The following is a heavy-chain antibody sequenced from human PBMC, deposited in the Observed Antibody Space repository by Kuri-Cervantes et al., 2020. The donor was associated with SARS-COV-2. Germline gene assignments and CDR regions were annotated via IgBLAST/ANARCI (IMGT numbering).Heavy chain of an antibody. Sequence: GGSLRLSCSASGFTFSSYAMHWVRQAPGKGLEYVSAISSNGGSTYYADSVKGRFTISRDNSKNTLYLQMSSLRAEDTAVYYCVNPTGHYYYGMDVWGQGTTVTVSS. CDR1: GFTFSSYA. V-gene: IGHV3-64D*08. CDR3: VNPTGHYYYGMDV. J-gene: IGHJ6*02. CDR2: ISSNGGST.